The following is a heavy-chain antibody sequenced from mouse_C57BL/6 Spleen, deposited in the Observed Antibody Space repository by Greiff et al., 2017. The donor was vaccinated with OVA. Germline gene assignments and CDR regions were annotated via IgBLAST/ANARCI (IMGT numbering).Heavy chain of an antibody. Sequence: EVKVVESGGGLVKPGGSLKLSCAASGFTFSSYTMSWVRQTPEKRLEWVATISGGGGNTYYPDSVKGRFTISRDNAKNTLYLQMSSLRSEDTALYYCARQLGYYFDYWGQGTTLTVSS. J-gene: IGHJ2*01. V-gene: IGHV5-9*01. D-gene: IGHD4-1*01. CDR1: GFTFSSYT. CDR3: ARQLGYYFDY. CDR2: ISGGGGNT.